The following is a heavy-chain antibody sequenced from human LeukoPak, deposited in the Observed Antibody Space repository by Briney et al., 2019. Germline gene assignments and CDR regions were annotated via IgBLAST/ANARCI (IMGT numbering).Heavy chain of an antibody. Sequence: NPSETLSLTCTVSGGSISSGSYYWSWIRQPAGKGLEWIGRIYTSGSTNYNPSLKSRVTISVDTSKNQFSLKLSSVTAADTAVYYCARDVGSGSYYGDSWFDPWGQGTLVTVSS. J-gene: IGHJ5*02. D-gene: IGHD3-10*01. CDR1: GGSISSGSYY. CDR3: ARDVGSGSYYGDSWFDP. CDR2: IYTSGST. V-gene: IGHV4-61*02.